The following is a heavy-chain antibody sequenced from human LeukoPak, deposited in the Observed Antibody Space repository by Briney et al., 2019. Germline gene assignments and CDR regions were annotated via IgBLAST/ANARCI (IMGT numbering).Heavy chain of an antibody. Sequence: TGGSLRLSCAASGFTFSSYAMSWVRQAPGKGLEWVSAISGSGGSTYYADSVKGRFTISRDNAKNSVYLQMNSLRAEDTAVYYCGMEEEAFDIWGQGTMVTVSS. J-gene: IGHJ3*02. V-gene: IGHV3-23*01. CDR2: ISGSGGST. CDR3: GMEEEAFDI. D-gene: IGHD3-3*01. CDR1: GFTFSSYA.